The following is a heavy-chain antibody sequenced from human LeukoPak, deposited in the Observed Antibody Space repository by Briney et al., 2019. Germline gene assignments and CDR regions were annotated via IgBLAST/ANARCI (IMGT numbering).Heavy chain of an antibody. CDR3: ARRYCTDGVCYLVS. V-gene: IGHV4-61*01. J-gene: IGHJ5*02. D-gene: IGHD2-8*01. CDR1: GGSVSSGSYY. Sequence: PSETLSLTCTVSGGSVSSGSYYWSWIRQPPGKGLEWIGYIYYSGSTNYNPSLKSRVTISVDTSNNQFSLKLSSVTAADTAVYYCARRYCTDGVCYLVSWGQGTLVTVSS. CDR2: IYYSGST.